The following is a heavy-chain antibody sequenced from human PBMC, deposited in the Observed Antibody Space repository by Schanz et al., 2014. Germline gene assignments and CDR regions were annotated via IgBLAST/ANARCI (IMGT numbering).Heavy chain of an antibody. J-gene: IGHJ6*02. CDR2: ISTSGTYM. CDR1: GFNSDDYA. V-gene: IGHV3-21*01. Sequence: EVQLVESGGGLVQPGGSLRLSCTASGFNSDDYAMHWVRQAPGRGLEWVSSISTSGTYMYIADSLKGRLTISRDNAKNSLFLQMNSLRAEDTAVYYCARDFLLEQLGYSHYYYAMDVWGQGTTVTVSS. CDR3: ARDFLLEQLGYSHYYYAMDV. D-gene: IGHD2-15*01.